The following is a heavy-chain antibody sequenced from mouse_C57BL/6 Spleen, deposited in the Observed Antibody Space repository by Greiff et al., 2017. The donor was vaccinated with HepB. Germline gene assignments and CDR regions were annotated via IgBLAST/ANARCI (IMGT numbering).Heavy chain of an antibody. CDR2: IYPGSGST. CDR3: ARALYYYGRGYAMDY. V-gene: IGHV1-55*01. Sequence: VQLQQSGAELVKPGASVKMSCKASGYTFTSYWITWVKQRPGQGLEWIGDIYPGSGSTNYNEKFKSKATLTVDTSSSTAYMQLSSLTSEDSAVYSCARALYYYGRGYAMDYWGQGTSVTVSS. J-gene: IGHJ4*01. CDR1: GYTFTSYW. D-gene: IGHD1-1*01.